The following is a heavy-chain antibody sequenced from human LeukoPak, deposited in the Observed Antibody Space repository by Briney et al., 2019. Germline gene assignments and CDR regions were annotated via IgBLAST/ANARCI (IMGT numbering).Heavy chain of an antibody. J-gene: IGHJ2*01. CDR3: AKDRSFYGAPWYFDL. CDR1: GFTFSNFA. CDR2: ISGTTGNL. Sequence: PGASLRLSCSASGFTFSNFAMSWVRQAPGKGLEWVSGISGTTGNLYHADSVKGRFTISRDNSKNTLYLQMHSLRADDTAIYYCAKDRSFYGAPWYFDLWGRGTLVTASS. V-gene: IGHV3-23*01. D-gene: IGHD4-17*01.